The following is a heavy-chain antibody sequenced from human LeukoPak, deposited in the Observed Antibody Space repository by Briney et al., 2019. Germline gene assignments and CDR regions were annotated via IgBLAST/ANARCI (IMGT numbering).Heavy chain of an antibody. CDR2: INSDGSST. Sequence: GGSLRLSCAASGFTFRSYWMHWVRQGPGRGLVWVSRINSDGSSTSYADSVKGRFAISRDNAKNTLYLQMNSLRAEDTAVYYCARGVSGWYFDLWGRGTLVTVSS. J-gene: IGHJ2*01. CDR1: GFTFRSYW. V-gene: IGHV3-74*01. CDR3: ARGVSGWYFDL.